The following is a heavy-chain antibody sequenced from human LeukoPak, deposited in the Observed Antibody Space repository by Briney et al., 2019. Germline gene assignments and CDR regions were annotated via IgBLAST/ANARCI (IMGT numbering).Heavy chain of an antibody. Sequence: PSETLSLTCTVSGGSISSSSYYWGWIRQPPGKGLEWIGSIYYSGSTYYNPSLKSRVTISLDASKNQFSLKLSSVTAADTAVYYCARYGDYVGYFDYWGQGTLVTVSS. J-gene: IGHJ4*02. CDR2: IYYSGST. D-gene: IGHD4-17*01. V-gene: IGHV4-39*01. CDR1: GGSISSSSYY. CDR3: ARYGDYVGYFDY.